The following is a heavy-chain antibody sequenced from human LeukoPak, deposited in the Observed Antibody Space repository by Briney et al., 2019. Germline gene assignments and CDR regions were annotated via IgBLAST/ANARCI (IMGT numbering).Heavy chain of an antibody. V-gene: IGHV3-72*01. CDR2: IRDRANSYST. Sequence: PGGSLRLSCAASGFTFSDHYMDWVRQAPGKGLEWVGRIRDRANSYSTEYAASVEGRFNISRDESRNSLYLHMNSLKTEDTAVYYCVSTHPPVYFDYGGQGTLVTASS. CDR1: GFTFSDHY. CDR3: VSTHPPVYFDY. J-gene: IGHJ4*02.